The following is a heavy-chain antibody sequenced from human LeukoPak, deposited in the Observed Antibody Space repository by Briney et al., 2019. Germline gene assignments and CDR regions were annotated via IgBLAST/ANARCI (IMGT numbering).Heavy chain of an antibody. CDR1: GDSVSMNSTA. CDR2: TYYRSKWYN. V-gene: IGHV6-1*01. Sequence: SQTLSLTCAIAGDSVSMNSTAWNWVRQSPSRGLEWLGRTYYRSKWYNDYAVSVKSRINMNPDTSKNQFSLQLNSVTPEDTAVYYCVRGYGLDVWGQGTTVTVTS. CDR3: VRGYGLDV. J-gene: IGHJ6*01.